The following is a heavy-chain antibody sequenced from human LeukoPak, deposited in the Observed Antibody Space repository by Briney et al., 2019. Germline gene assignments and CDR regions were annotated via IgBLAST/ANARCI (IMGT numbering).Heavy chain of an antibody. V-gene: IGHV3-23*01. CDR1: GFTFSSYA. CDR3: AREYSGYVPDY. Sequence: PGGSLRLSCAGSGFTFSSYAMSWVRQAPGKGLEWVSTISGSGGAGTYYADSVKGRFTVSRDNARNSLYLQMNSLRVEDTAVYYCAREYSGYVPDYWGQGTLVTVSS. D-gene: IGHD5-12*01. J-gene: IGHJ4*02. CDR2: ISGSGGAGT.